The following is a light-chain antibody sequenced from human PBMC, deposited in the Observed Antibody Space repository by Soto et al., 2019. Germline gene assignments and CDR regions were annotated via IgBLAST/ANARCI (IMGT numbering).Light chain of an antibody. V-gene: IGKV1-39*01. Sequence: DIPMTQSPSSLSASVGDRVTITCRASQSISSYLNWYQQKPGKAPKLLIYAASSLQSRVPSRFSGSGSGTDFTLTISSLQPEDFATYYCQQSYSTPLFTFGPGTKVDIK. J-gene: IGKJ3*01. CDR2: AAS. CDR3: QQSYSTPLFT. CDR1: QSISSY.